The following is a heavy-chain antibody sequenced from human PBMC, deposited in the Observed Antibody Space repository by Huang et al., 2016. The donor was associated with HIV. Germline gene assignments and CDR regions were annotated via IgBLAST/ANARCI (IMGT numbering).Heavy chain of an antibody. V-gene: IGHV1-58*02. CDR3: AADSWSYWPGDAFDI. Sequence: QMQLVQSGPEVKKPGTSVKFSCKASGFTFTSSTMQWVRQARGQRTEWRGWICVGSGNTNYAQKFQERVTSTRDMSTSTAYMELSSLRSEYTAVYYCAADSWSYWPGDAFDIWGQGTMVTVSS. J-gene: IGHJ3*02. CDR2: ICVGSGNT. D-gene: IGHD1-26*01. CDR1: GFTFTSST.